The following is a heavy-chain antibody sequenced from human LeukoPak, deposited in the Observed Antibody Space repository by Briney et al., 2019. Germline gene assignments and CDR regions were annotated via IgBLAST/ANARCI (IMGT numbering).Heavy chain of an antibody. Sequence: GGSLRLSCAASGFTFSSYAMSWVRQAPGKGLEWVSAISGSGGSTYYADSVKGRFTISRDNSKNTLCLQMNSLRAEDTAVYYCAKERGGSYYPNYFDYWGQGTLVTVSS. CDR2: ISGSGGST. CDR3: AKERGGSYYPNYFDY. J-gene: IGHJ4*02. D-gene: IGHD1-26*01. V-gene: IGHV3-23*01. CDR1: GFTFSSYA.